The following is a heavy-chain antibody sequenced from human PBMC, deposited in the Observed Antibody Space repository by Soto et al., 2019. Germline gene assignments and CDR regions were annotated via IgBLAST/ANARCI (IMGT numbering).Heavy chain of an antibody. CDR3: ARLRTSPVWSGYYDY. CDR1: GGSISSSSYY. J-gene: IGHJ4*02. CDR2: IYYSGST. D-gene: IGHD3-3*01. Sequence: QLQLQESGPGLVKPSETLSLTCTVSGGSISSSSYYWGWIRQPPGKGLEWIGSIYYSGSTYYNPSLKSRVTISVDTSKNQFSLKLSSVTAADTAVYYCARLRTSPVWSGYYDYWGQGTLVTVSS. V-gene: IGHV4-39*01.